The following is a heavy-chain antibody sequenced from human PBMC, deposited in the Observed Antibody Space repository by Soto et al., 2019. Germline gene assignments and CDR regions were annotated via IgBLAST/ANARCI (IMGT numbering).Heavy chain of an antibody. V-gene: IGHV3-23*01. CDR3: AKRLSYYFDS. J-gene: IGHJ4*01. CDR1: GLTFSNYA. D-gene: IGHD3-16*02. CDR2: VTGDGVTT. Sequence: GGSLRLSCAASGLTFSNYAMSWVRQAPGKGLEWVSTVTGDGVTTSYADSVKGWFTIFRDNSKNTLYLQMSGLRADDTAVYYCAKRLSYYFDSWGHGTLVTVSS.